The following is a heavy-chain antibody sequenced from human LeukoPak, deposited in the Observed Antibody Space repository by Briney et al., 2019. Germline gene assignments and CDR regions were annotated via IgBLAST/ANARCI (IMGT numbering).Heavy chain of an antibody. V-gene: IGHV4-4*02. J-gene: IGHJ4*02. CDR3: AREMFRGVIGY. CDR1: GGSISSSNW. CDR2: IYHSGST. D-gene: IGHD3-10*01. Sequence: PSGTLSLTCAVSGGSISSSNWWSWVRQPPGRGLEWIGEIYHSGSTNYNPSLKSRVTISVDKSKNQFSLKVRYVTAADTAVYYCAREMFRGVIGYWGQGTLVTVSS.